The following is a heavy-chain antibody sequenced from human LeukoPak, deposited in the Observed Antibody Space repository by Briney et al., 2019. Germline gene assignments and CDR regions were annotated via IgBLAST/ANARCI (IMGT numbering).Heavy chain of an antibody. CDR1: GFTFSGYW. CDR3: TSSTNPLYRTWKFDP. D-gene: IGHD1-1*01. V-gene: IGHV3-74*01. Sequence: PGGSLRLSRAASGFTFSGYWMDWVRQAPGKGLVWVSGIDTDGSSTSYADSVKGRFTISRDNGKNTLYLQMNSLRVEDTAVYYCTSSTNPLYRTWKFDPWGQGTLVTVSS. J-gene: IGHJ5*02. CDR2: IDTDGSST.